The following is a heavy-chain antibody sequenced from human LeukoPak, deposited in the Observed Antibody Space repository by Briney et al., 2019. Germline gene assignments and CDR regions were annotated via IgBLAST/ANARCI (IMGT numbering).Heavy chain of an antibody. CDR1: GFTFSDYT. D-gene: IGHD5-18*01. CDR3: ARETRGYRHYCGMDV. CDR2: ISYHGTGQ. V-gene: IGHV3-30*04. Sequence: GGSLRLSCAASGFTFSDYTIHWVRQAPGKGLEWVAVISYHGTGQYYADSVKGRFSISRDNSKNTLYLQMNSLRTEDTAVYFCARETRGYRHYCGMDVWGQGTTVTVSS. J-gene: IGHJ6*02.